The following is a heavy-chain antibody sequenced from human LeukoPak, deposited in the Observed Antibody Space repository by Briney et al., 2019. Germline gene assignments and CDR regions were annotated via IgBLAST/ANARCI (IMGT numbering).Heavy chain of an antibody. CDR3: ARAYYYDSSGYSFDY. Sequence: PGGSLRLSCTASGFTFNNSAMSWVRQAPGKGLEWVSTISGSGYSTYYADSVKGRFTISRDNSKNTLYLQMNSLRAEDTAVYYCARAYYYDSSGYSFDYWGQGTLVTVSS. CDR1: GFTFNNSA. CDR2: ISGSGYST. J-gene: IGHJ4*02. V-gene: IGHV3-23*01. D-gene: IGHD3-22*01.